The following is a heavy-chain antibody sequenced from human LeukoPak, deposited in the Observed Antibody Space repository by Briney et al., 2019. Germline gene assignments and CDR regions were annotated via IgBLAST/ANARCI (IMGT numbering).Heavy chain of an antibody. V-gene: IGHV1-8*03. D-gene: IGHD2-2*02. CDR3: ARDQGVVPAAIYDYYMAS. Sequence: ASVKVSCKASGYTFTSYDINWVRQATGQGLEWMGWMNPNSGNTGYAQKFQGRVTITADESTSTAYMELSSLRSEDTAVYYCARDQGVVPAAIYDYYMASGAKGPRSPSP. CDR2: MNPNSGNT. J-gene: IGHJ6*03. CDR1: GYTFTSYD.